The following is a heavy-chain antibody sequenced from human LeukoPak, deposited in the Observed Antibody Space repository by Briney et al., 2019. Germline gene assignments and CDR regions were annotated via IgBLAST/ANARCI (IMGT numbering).Heavy chain of an antibody. CDR2: ISSSSSYI. J-gene: IGHJ3*02. V-gene: IGHV3-21*01. CDR3: ARVDSEDAFDI. D-gene: IGHD2-2*03. CDR1: GFTFSSYS. Sequence: GGSLRLSCAASGFTFSSYSMNWVRQAPGKGLEWVSSISSSSSYIYYADSVKGRFTISRDNAKNSLYLQMNSLRAEDTAVYYCARVDSEDAFDIWGQGTMVTVSS.